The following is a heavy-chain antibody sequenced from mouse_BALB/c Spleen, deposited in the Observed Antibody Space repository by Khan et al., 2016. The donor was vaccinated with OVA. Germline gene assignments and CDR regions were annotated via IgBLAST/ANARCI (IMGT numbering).Heavy chain of an antibody. J-gene: IGHJ2*01. Sequence: EVQLLESGGGLVKPGGSLKLSCVASGFTFSSYVMSWVRQTPEKRLAWVASISSGGTPYYPDSVKGRFTISRDNAMNILYLQMSSLRSEDTAIYFCAREAYRYDEYYFDYWGQGTTLTVSS. D-gene: IGHD2-14*01. CDR2: ISSGGTP. CDR1: GFTFSSYV. V-gene: IGHV5-6-5*01. CDR3: AREAYRYDEYYFDY.